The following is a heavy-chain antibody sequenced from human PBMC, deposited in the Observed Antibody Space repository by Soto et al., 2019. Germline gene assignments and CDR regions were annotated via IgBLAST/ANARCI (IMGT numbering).Heavy chain of an antibody. D-gene: IGHD5-18*01. CDR1: GFSLTTCGVG. CDR2: IFWNDDE. CDR3: VHTGYRDDPFPY. J-gene: IGHJ4*02. Sequence: SGPTLVNPTHTLTLTCTFSGFSLTTCGVGVGWIRQPPGKALEWLALIFWNDDERYSPSLKSRLTITKDTSKKQVVFTMTNMDPVDKATYFCVHTGYRDDPFPYWGRGTLITV. V-gene: IGHV2-5*01.